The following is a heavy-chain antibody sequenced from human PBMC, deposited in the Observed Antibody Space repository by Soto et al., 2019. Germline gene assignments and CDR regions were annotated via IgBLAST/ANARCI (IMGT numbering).Heavy chain of an antibody. V-gene: IGHV3-33*01. Sequence: VQLVESGGGVVQPGRSLRLSCAASGFTFSSYGMHWVRQAPGKGLEWVAVIWNDRSNQYYADSVKGRFTISRDNSKNTLYVHMTSLRVEDTAVYYCASRSQALDYWGQGTLVTVSS. CDR1: GFTFSSYG. CDR2: IWNDRSNQ. CDR3: ASRSQALDY. J-gene: IGHJ4*02.